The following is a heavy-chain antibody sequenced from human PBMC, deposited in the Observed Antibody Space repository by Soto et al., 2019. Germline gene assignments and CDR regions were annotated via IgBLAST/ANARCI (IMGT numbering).Heavy chain of an antibody. D-gene: IGHD3-16*02. V-gene: IGHV4-61*05. Sequence: PSETLSLTCTVSGGSISSSSYYWGWIRQPPGKGLEWIGYIYYSGSTNYNPSLKSRVTISVDTSKNQFSLKLSSVTAADTAVYYCARGIDDYVWGSYHTPVVWGQGTLVTVS. CDR2: IYYSGST. J-gene: IGHJ4*02. CDR1: GGSISSSSYY. CDR3: ARGIDDYVWGSYHTPVV.